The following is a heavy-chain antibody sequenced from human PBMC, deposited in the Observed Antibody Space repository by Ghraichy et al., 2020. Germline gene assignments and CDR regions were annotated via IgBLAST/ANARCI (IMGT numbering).Heavy chain of an antibody. V-gene: IGHV3-23*01. Sequence: GGSLRLSCAASGFTFSSYAMGWVRQAPGKGLEWVSAITGSGDNTQYADSVKGRFTFSIDNSKNTLYLQLSSLRAEDTAVYYCAKYSSHWWNDVLDIWGQGTMVTVSS. CDR3: AKYSSHWWNDVLDI. D-gene: IGHD2-8*02. CDR2: ITGSGDNT. CDR1: GFTFSSYA. J-gene: IGHJ3*02.